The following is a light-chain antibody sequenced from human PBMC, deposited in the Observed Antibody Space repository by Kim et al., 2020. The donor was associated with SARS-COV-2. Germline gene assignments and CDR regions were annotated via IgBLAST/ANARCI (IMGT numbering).Light chain of an antibody. CDR1: QSVSSSY. V-gene: IGKV3-20*01. CDR3: QQYGSSTWT. Sequence: SPGESAALSCRASQSVSSSYLAWYQQKPGQAPRLLIYGASSRATGIPDRFSGSGSGTDFTLTISRLEPEDFAVYYCQQYGSSTWTFGQGTKVDIK. CDR2: GAS. J-gene: IGKJ1*01.